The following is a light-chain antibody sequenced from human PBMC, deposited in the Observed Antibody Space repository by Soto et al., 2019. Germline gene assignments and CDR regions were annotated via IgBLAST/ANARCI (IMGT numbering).Light chain of an antibody. CDR3: QQSYSMPRT. CDR1: QSISFY. Sequence: DIEMTQSPSSLSASVGDRVTITCRASQSISFYLNWYQQKPGKAPKLLIYTASNVQSGVPSRISGSGSGTEFTLTITSLQPEDFATYYCQQSYSMPRTFGQGTQVDMK. J-gene: IGKJ1*01. V-gene: IGKV1-39*01. CDR2: TAS.